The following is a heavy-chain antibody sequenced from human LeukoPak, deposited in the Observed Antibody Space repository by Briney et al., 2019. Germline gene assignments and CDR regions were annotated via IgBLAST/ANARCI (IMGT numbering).Heavy chain of an antibody. CDR2: INPSGGST. Sequence: ASVKVSCKASGYTFTSYYMHWVRQAPGQGLGWMGIINPSGGSTSYAQKFQGRVTMTRDTSTSTVYMELSSLRSEDTAVYYCASGLESYWYFDLWGRGTLVTVSS. D-gene: IGHD6-19*01. J-gene: IGHJ2*01. CDR3: ASGLESYWYFDL. CDR1: GYTFTSYY. V-gene: IGHV1-46*01.